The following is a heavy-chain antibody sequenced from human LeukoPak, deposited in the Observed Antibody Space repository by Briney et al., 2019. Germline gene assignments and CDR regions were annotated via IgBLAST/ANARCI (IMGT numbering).Heavy chain of an antibody. Sequence: GGSLRLSCAASGFTFSSYAMHWVRQAPGKGLEWVAVISYDGSNKYYADSVKGRFTISRDNSKNTLYLQMNSLRAEDTAVYYCARGGHIVVVTAIRGAFDIWGQGAMVTVSS. V-gene: IGHV3-30-3*01. J-gene: IGHJ3*02. CDR3: ARGGHIVVVTAIRGAFDI. CDR2: ISYDGSNK. CDR1: GFTFSSYA. D-gene: IGHD2-21*02.